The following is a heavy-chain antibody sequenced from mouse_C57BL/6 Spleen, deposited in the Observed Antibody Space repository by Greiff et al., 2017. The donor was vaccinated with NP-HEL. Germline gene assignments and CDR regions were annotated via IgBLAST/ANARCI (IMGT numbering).Heavy chain of an antibody. J-gene: IGHJ3*01. D-gene: IGHD4-1*01. CDR1: GFTFSSYG. Sequence: VQLQQSGGDLVKPGGSLKLSCAASGFTFSSYGMSWVRQTPDKRLEWVATISSGGSYTYYPDSVKGRFTISRDNAKNTLYLQMSSLKSEDTAMYYCARRTGSAWFAYWGQGTLVTVSA. V-gene: IGHV5-6*01. CDR2: ISSGGSYT. CDR3: ARRTGSAWFAY.